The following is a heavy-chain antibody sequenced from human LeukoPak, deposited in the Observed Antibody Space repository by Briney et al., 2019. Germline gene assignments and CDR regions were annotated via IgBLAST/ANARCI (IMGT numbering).Heavy chain of an antibody. J-gene: IGHJ4*02. CDR3: ARHRPGPYDY. CDR2: IYYSGST. V-gene: IGHV4-59*08. Sequence: SETLSLTCTVSGGSISSYYWSWIRQPPGKGLEWIGYIYYSGSTNYNPSLKSRVTISVDTSNNQFSVKLSSVTAADTALYYCARHRPGPYDYWGQGTLVTVSS. CDR1: GGSISSYY.